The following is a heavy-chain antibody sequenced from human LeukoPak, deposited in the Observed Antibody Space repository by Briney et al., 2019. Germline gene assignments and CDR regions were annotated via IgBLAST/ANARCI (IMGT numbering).Heavy chain of an antibody. Sequence: GGSLRLSCAGSGFTFGGYGMHWFRQTPGKGLEWVAVIAYDGSRAFYADSVKGRFTISRDNSKNTMSVQMDDLRAEDTAVYSCTRYTTAPFDSWGPGTLVTVSS. V-gene: IGHV3-33*05. J-gene: IGHJ4*02. CDR2: IAYDGSRA. CDR3: TRYTTAPFDS. CDR1: GFTFGGYG. D-gene: IGHD2-2*02.